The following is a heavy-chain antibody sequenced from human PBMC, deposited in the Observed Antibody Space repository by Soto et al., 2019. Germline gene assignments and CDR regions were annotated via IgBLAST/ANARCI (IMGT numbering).Heavy chain of an antibody. CDR1: GFTFSTYA. V-gene: IGHV3-30-3*01. CDR3: ARDRSGFGDLDYCKDV. D-gene: IGHD3-10*01. Sequence: PGGSLRLSCAASGFTFSTYAMHWVRQAPGKGLEWVALISYDGSNKYYADSVKGRFTISRDNSKNTLYLQMNSLRTEDTAVYYCARDRSGFGDLDYCKDVWGQGTTVTVSS. J-gene: IGHJ6*02. CDR2: ISYDGSNK.